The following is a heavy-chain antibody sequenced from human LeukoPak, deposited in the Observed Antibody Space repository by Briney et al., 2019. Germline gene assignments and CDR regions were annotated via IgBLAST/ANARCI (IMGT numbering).Heavy chain of an antibody. CDR1: GGSISSGGYS. Sequence: ASETLSLTCAVSGGSISSGGYSWSWIRQPPGKGLEWIGYIYYSGSTYYNPSLKSRVTISVDTSKNQFSLKLSSVTAADTAVYYCARGSPDYGDSFSFDYWGQGTLVTVSS. CDR3: ARGSPDYGDSFSFDY. V-gene: IGHV4-30-4*01. J-gene: IGHJ4*02. CDR2: IYYSGST. D-gene: IGHD4-17*01.